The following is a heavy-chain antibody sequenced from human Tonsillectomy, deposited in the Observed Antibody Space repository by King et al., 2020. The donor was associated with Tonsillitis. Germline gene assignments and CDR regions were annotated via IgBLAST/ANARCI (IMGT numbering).Heavy chain of an antibody. D-gene: IGHD2-21*01. CDR2: ISGRTSLT. CDR1: GFTFSSYS. J-gene: IGHJ3*01. CDR3: ARDPGIVVVADAFAG. V-gene: IGHV3-21*01. Sequence: QLVESGGGLVKPGGSLRLSCAASGFTFSSYSMTWVRQAPGKGLEWVSSISGRTSLTMYAESVQGRFTISRDNAKNSLYLQMNSLRAEHTAVYYCARDPGIVVVADAFAGWGQGTTVTVYS.